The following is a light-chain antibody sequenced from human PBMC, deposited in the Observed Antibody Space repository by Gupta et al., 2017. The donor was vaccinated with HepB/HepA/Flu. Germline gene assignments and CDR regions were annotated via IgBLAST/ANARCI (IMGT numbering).Light chain of an antibody. CDR1: QSLLHSNGYNY. V-gene: IGKV2-28*01. CDR3: KQDLQGRT. CDR2: LGS. Sequence: DIVMTQSPLSLPVTPGEPASISCRSSQSLLHSNGYNYLDWYLQKPGQAPQLLIYLGSNRAYGVPARFSGRGSGTDFTLKISRVEAEDVGAYYCKQDLQGRTFGPGTKVEIK. J-gene: IGKJ1*01.